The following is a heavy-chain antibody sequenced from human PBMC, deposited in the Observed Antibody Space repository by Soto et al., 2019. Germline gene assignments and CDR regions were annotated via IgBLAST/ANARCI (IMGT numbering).Heavy chain of an antibody. CDR2: MNPDNGNT. J-gene: IGHJ4*02. Sequence: ASVKVSCKASGYTFSTYEINWVRRAAGQGLEWMGRMNPDNGNTGYAQKFQDGVTMTRNTSISTAYMELSSLRSDDTAVYYCARGPRESGEWLLFDYWGQGALVTVSS. V-gene: IGHV1-8*01. CDR3: ARGPRESGEWLLFDY. D-gene: IGHD3-3*01. CDR1: GYTFSTYE.